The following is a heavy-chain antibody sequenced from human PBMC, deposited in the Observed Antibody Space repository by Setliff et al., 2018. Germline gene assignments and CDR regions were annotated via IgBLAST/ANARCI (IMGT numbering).Heavy chain of an antibody. CDR2: IYTSWST. J-gene: IGHJ6*03. Sequence: SETLSLTCTVSGDSINSGSYYWSWIRQPAGKGLEWLGQIYTSWSTNYNPSLKGRATLSIDASKKQFSLKLTSVTAADTAVYYCARMSGFLYMDVWGKGTTVTVSS. CDR1: GDSINSGSYY. CDR3: ARMSGFLYMDV. V-gene: IGHV4-61*09. D-gene: IGHD3-3*01.